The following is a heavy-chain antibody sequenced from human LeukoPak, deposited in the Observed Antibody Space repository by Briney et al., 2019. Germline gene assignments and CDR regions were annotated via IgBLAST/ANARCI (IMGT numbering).Heavy chain of an antibody. Sequence: PGGSLRLSCAASGFTFSRYAMSWVRQAPGKGLEWVSAITGSGGTTYYADSVKGRFTISRDNSKNTLFLQMNSLRAEDTAAYYCAKDTGSSGWFFDYWGQGTLVTVSS. CDR2: ITGSGGTT. V-gene: IGHV3-23*01. CDR3: AKDTGSSGWFFDY. D-gene: IGHD6-19*01. J-gene: IGHJ4*02. CDR1: GFTFSRYA.